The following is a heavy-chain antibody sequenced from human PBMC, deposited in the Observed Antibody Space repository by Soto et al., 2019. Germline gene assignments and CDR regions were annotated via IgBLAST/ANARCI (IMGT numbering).Heavy chain of an antibody. CDR3: ATTRRPTFGDYLDY. CDR1: GGTISGFA. Sequence: QVQLVQSGAEVRKPGSSVKVSCKASGGTISGFAITWVRQAPGQGLEWMGEIIPIFGSANYAQKFQGRVTIIADESSSTASMALSSLRSEDTALYYCATTRRPTFGDYLDYWGQGTLVTVSS. V-gene: IGHV1-69*01. D-gene: IGHD3-10*01. J-gene: IGHJ4*02. CDR2: IIPIFGSA.